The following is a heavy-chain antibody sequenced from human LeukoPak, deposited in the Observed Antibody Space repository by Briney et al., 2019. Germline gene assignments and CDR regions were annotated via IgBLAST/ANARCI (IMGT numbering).Heavy chain of an antibody. CDR2: IYYSGST. D-gene: IGHD3-9*01. Sequence: SETLSLTCTVSGGSISSGGYYWSWIRQHPGKGLEWIGYIYYSGSTYYNPSLKSRVTISVDTSKNQFSLKLSSVTAADTAVYYCARVRYFDWLATFDPWGQGTLVTVSS. CDR1: GGSISSGGYY. CDR3: ARVRYFDWLATFDP. V-gene: IGHV4-31*03. J-gene: IGHJ5*02.